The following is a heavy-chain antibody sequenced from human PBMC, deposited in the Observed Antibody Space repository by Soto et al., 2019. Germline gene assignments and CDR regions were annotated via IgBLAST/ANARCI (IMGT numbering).Heavy chain of an antibody. D-gene: IGHD3-10*01. CDR2: IYYSGST. CDR1: GGSVSSGSYY. CDR3: ARDSRDYYGSGSYFDY. Sequence: SETLSLTCTVSGGSVSSGSYYWSWIRQPPGKGLEWIGYIYYSGSTNYNPSLKSRVTISVDTSKNQFSLKLSSVTAADTAVYYCARDSRDYYGSGSYFDYWGQGTLVTSPQ. V-gene: IGHV4-61*01. J-gene: IGHJ4*02.